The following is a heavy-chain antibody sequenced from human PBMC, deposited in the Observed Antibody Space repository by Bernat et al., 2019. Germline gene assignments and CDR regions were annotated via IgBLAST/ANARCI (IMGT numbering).Heavy chain of an antibody. CDR1: GFMFSDHY. Sequence: EVHLVESGGGLVRPGGSLRLSCAASGFMFSDHYMDWVRQAPGKGLEWLGRINKGNSHTTEYAASVKGRFTVSRDDSRNSLFLQLNSLSAEDTAVYYCARSTSGSILDYWGQGTLVTVSS. D-gene: IGHD3-22*01. V-gene: IGHV3-72*01. CDR3: ARSTSGSILDY. J-gene: IGHJ4*02. CDR2: INKGNSHTT.